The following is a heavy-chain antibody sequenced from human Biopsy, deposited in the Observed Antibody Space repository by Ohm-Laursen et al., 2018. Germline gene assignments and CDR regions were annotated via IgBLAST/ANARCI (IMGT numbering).Heavy chain of an antibody. J-gene: IGHJ4*02. CDR2: ISWHILGI. Sequence: SLRLSCAASGFTFYDYALHWVRQAPGQALEWVSGISWHILGIGYADSVKGRFTISRDNAKNSLYLQMNSLSDEDTAWYYCARESGWERLPNPTQPFDYWGQGTLVTVSS. CDR3: ARESGWERLPNPTQPFDY. CDR1: GFTFYDYA. V-gene: IGHV3-9*01. D-gene: IGHD1-26*01.